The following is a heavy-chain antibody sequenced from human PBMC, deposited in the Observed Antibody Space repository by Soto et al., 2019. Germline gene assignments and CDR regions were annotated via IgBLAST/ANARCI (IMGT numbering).Heavy chain of an antibody. CDR2: LYYCLSA. CDR3: ALRSMAVVPEY. CDR1: GDSISSYY. D-gene: IGHD3-22*01. Sequence: SETLSLTCAVSGDSISSYYCIWIRQPRVNGLECIGYLYYCLSANYDPSLKSRFTFAVYRSTSQFSLTLSSMTAAETAVYYCALRSMAVVPEYWGQGTLVT. J-gene: IGHJ4*02. V-gene: IGHV4-59*01.